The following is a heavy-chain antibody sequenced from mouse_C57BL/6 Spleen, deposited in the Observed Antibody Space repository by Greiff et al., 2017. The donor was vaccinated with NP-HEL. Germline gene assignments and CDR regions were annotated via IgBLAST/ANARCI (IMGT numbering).Heavy chain of an antibody. CDR2: IWSGGST. D-gene: IGHD2-12*01. J-gene: IGHJ4*01. Sequence: VMLVESGPGLVQPSQSLSITCTVSGFSLTSYGVHWVRQSPGKGLEWLGVIWSGGSTDYNAAFISRLSISKDNSKSQVFFKMNSLQADDTAIYYCARNGEYDGYAMDYWGQGTSVTVSS. V-gene: IGHV2-2*01. CDR3: ARNGEYDGYAMDY. CDR1: GFSLTSYG.